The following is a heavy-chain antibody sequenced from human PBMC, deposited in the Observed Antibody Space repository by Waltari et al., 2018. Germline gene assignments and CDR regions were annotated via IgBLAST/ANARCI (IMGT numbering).Heavy chain of an antibody. CDR2: INAGNGNT. V-gene: IGHV1-3*01. CDR1: GYTFTSYA. CDR3: ARDRGGYAPYYYYGMDV. Sequence: QVQLVQSGAEVKKPGASVKVSCKASGYTFTSYAMHWVRQAPGQRLEWMGWINAGNGNTKYSQKFQGRVTITADESTSTAYMELSSLRSEDTAVYYCARDRGGYAPYYYYGMDVWGQGTTVTVSS. J-gene: IGHJ6*02. D-gene: IGHD5-12*01.